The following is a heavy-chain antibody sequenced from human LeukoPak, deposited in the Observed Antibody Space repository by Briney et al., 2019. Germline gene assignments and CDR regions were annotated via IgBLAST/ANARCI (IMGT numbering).Heavy chain of an antibody. J-gene: IGHJ3*02. Sequence: PGGSLRLSCAASGFTFSSYWMGWVRQAPGKGLEWVANIKQDGSEKYYVDSVKGRFTISRDNAKNSLYLQMNSLRAEDTAVYYCARDTDYDSSGYAPDDAFDIWGQGTMVTVSS. D-gene: IGHD3-22*01. CDR2: IKQDGSEK. CDR3: ARDTDYDSSGYAPDDAFDI. CDR1: GFTFSSYW. V-gene: IGHV3-7*01.